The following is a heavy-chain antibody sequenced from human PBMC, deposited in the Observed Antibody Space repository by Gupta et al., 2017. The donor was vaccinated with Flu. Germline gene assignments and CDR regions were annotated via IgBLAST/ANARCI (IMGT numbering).Heavy chain of an antibody. CDR3: ARHVVVVPAAIGPNDAFDI. J-gene: IGHJ3*02. D-gene: IGHD2-2*02. Sequence: IRQPPGKGLEWIGSIYYSGSTYYNPSLKSRVTISVDTSKNQFSLKLSSVTAADTAVYYCARHVVVVPAAIGPNDAFDIWGQGTMVTVSS. V-gene: IGHV4-39*01. CDR2: IYYSGST.